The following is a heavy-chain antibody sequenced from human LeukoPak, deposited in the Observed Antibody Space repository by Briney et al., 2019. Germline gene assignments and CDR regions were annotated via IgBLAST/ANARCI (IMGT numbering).Heavy chain of an antibody. D-gene: IGHD5-18*01. J-gene: IGHJ4*02. V-gene: IGHV4-39*01. CDR1: GGSISSSSYY. Sequence: PSETLSLTCTVSGGSISSSSYYWGWIRQPPGKGLEWIGSIYYSGSTYYNPSLKSRVTISADTSKNQFSLKLSSVTAADTAVYYCARVNCGYSYGYQLYYFDYWGQGTLVTVSS. CDR3: ARVNCGYSYGYQLYYFDY. CDR2: IYYSGST.